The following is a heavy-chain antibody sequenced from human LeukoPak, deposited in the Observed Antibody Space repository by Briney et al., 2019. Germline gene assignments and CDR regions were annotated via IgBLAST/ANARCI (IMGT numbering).Heavy chain of an antibody. Sequence: ASVKVSCKASGYTFTGYHIHWVRQAPGQGLEWMGRINPNSGDTNYAQKFQGRVTMTRDASISTAYMELSRLRSDDTAVYYCARDYCSSTSCLFDCWGQGTLVTVSS. CDR2: INPNSGDT. CDR1: GYTFTGYH. CDR3: ARDYCSSTSCLFDC. J-gene: IGHJ4*02. V-gene: IGHV1-2*06. D-gene: IGHD2-2*01.